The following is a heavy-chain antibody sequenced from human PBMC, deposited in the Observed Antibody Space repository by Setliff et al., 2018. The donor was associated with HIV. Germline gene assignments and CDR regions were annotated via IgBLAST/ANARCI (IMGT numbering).Heavy chain of an antibody. CDR2: MYYSGST. CDR1: GDSISSSNYY. D-gene: IGHD3-22*01. J-gene: IGHJ3*01. Sequence: PSETLSLTCIVSGDSISSSNYYWGWIRQPPGKGLEWIGTMYYSGSTYYNPSLMSRVTIFVDTSKNQLSLKLTSGTAADTAVYYCARWGGDRDADRDADYYSDRLTGMDAFDVWGQGTLVTVSS. V-gene: IGHV4-39*01. CDR3: ARWGGDRDADRDADYYSDRLTGMDAFDV.